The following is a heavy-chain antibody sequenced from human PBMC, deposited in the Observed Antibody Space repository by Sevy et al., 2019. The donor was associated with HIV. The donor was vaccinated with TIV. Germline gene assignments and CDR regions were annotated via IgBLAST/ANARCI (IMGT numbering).Heavy chain of an antibody. CDR2: IRRNSYEPYGGTT. CDR3: TRALATADTPEYYFDY. J-gene: IGHJ4*02. Sequence: GGSLRLSCTSSGFTFGDYAMSWFRQAPGKGLEWVAFIRRNSYEPYGGTTDYAASVKGRFTISRDDSKSIAYLQMNSLKTEDTAVYYCTRALATADTPEYYFDYWGQGILVTVSS. D-gene: IGHD5-12*01. CDR1: GFTFGDYA. V-gene: IGHV3-49*03.